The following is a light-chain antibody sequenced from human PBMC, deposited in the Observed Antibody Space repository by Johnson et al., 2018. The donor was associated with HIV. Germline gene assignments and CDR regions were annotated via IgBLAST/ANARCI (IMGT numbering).Light chain of an antibody. J-gene: IGLJ1*01. CDR2: KNN. CDR1: SSNIGNNY. Sequence: QSVLTQPPSVSAAPGQKVTISCSGSSSNIGNNYVSWYQQLPGTAPKLLIYKNNQRPSGIPDRFSGSKSGTSATLGITGLPTGDEADYYCGTWDNSLSTGGAFGTGTKVTVL. CDR3: GTWDNSLSTGGA. V-gene: IGLV1-51*02.